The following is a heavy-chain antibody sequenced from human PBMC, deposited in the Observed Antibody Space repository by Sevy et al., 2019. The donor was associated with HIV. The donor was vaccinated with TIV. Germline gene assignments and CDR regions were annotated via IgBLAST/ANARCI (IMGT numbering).Heavy chain of an antibody. D-gene: IGHD3-3*01. J-gene: IGHJ6*02. CDR1: AFTFSTYG. V-gene: IGHV3-30*03. CDR3: ARDLRPHLLYSDFWSGYSGMDV. Sequence: GGSLRLSCVASAFTFSTYGMHWVRQAPGKGLEWVSVISFDGSHKYYADSVKGRCTVSRDNSKNTLNLQMNSLRAEDTGVYYCARDLRPHLLYSDFWSGYSGMDVWGQGTTVTVSS. CDR2: ISFDGSHK.